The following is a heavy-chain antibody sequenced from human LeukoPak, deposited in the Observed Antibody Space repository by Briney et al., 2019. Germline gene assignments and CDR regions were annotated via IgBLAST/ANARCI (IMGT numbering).Heavy chain of an antibody. CDR1: GFTFSSYA. V-gene: IGHV3-23*01. D-gene: IGHD3-3*01. Sequence: PGGSLRLSCAASGFTFSSYAMSWVRQAPGKGLEWVSGIPFSGPITYYADSVKGRFTISRDNSKNTLYLQMNSLRAEDTAVYYCAKVNRWSGLNWGQGTLVTVSS. CDR3: AKVNRWSGLN. CDR2: IPFSGPIT. J-gene: IGHJ4*02.